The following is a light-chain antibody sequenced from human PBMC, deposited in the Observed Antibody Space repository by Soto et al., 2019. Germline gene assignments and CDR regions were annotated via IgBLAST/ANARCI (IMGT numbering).Light chain of an antibody. V-gene: IGLV1-40*01. Sequence: QSVLTQPPSVSRAPGQRVTISCTGSSSNIGAGYDVHWYHQLPGTAPKLLIYANNNRPSGVPDRFSGSKSGTSASLAITGLQAEDEADHYCQSYDSSLSGVFGGGTKLTVL. CDR1: SSNIGAGYD. J-gene: IGLJ2*01. CDR3: QSYDSSLSGV. CDR2: ANN.